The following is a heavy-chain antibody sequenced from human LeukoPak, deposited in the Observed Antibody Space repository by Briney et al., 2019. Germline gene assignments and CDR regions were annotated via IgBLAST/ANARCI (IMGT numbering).Heavy chain of an antibody. CDR1: GFTFSSYS. Sequence: GGSLRLSCAASGFTFSSYSMNWVRQAPGKGLEWVSYISSSSSTIYYADSVKGRFTISRDNAKNSLYLQMNSLRAEDTAVYYCARDAYCSGGSCYSDYWGXGTLVTVSS. J-gene: IGHJ4*02. V-gene: IGHV3-48*04. D-gene: IGHD2-15*01. CDR2: ISSSSSTI. CDR3: ARDAYCSGGSCYSDY.